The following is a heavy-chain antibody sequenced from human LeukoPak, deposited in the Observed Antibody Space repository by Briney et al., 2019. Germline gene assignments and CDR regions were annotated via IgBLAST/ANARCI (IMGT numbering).Heavy chain of an antibody. Sequence: GGSLRLSCAASGFTFSSYSMNWVRQAPGKGLEWVSYISSSSSTIYYADSVKGRFTISRDNAKNSLYLQMNSLRAEDTAVYYCARVTTYYYDSKRNWFDPWGQGTLVTVSS. CDR2: ISSSSSTI. V-gene: IGHV3-48*01. D-gene: IGHD3-22*01. CDR1: GFTFSSYS. CDR3: ARVTTYYYDSKRNWFDP. J-gene: IGHJ5*02.